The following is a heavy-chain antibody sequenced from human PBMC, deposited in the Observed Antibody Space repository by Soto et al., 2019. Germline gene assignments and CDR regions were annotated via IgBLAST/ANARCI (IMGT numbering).Heavy chain of an antibody. CDR1: GDTFTDYY. CDR2: VNPSGGHT. Sequence: QVQLVQSGAEVKKPGASVKVSCKASGDTFTDYYIHWVRQAPGQGLEWMGTVNPSGGHTTYAQHFLGRMTXTXXXSXXTLYREPASLTSGDTAIYFCARGGHVVVVTAALDYWGQGTLVTVSS. CDR3: ARGGHVVVVTAALDY. D-gene: IGHD2-21*02. V-gene: IGHV1-46*01. J-gene: IGHJ4*02.